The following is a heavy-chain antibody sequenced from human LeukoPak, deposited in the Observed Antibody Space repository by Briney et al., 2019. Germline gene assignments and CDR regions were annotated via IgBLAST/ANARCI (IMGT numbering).Heavy chain of an antibody. CDR1: GFTFSSYG. D-gene: IGHD6-19*01. CDR3: ANAVAGTFY. J-gene: IGHJ4*02. V-gene: IGHV3-30*18. CDR2: ISYDGSNK. Sequence: GSLRLSCAASGFTFSSYGMRWVRQAPGKGLEWVAVISYDGSNKYYADSVKGRFTISRDNSKNTLYLQMNSLRAEDTAVYYCANAVAGTFYWGQGTLVTVSS.